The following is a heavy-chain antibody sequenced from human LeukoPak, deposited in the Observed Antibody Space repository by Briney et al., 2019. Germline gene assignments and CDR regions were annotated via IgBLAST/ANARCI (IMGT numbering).Heavy chain of an antibody. D-gene: IGHD6-13*01. CDR1: GVSLNGYY. CDR3: AREPKQQPNFIQGYAFDI. V-gene: IGHV4-34*01. J-gene: IGHJ3*02. CDR2: INHSGRT. Sequence: SETLSLTCAVSGVSLNGYYWGWIRQTPGKWLEWIGEINHSGRTNYNPSLKSRVTISADTSKNQFSLELRSVTAADTAVFYCAREPKQQPNFIQGYAFDIWGQGTMVTVSS.